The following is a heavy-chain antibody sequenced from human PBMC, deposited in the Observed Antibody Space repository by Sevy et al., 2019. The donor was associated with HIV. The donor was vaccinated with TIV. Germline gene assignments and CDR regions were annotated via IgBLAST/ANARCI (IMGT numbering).Heavy chain of an antibody. CDR2: ISGSGGST. J-gene: IGHJ4*02. Sequence: WGSLRLSCAASGFIFSSYVMTWVRQAPGKGLDWVSTISGSGGSTYYADSVKGRFTISRDNSKKMLDLQMNSLRAEDTAVYYCEAIATAGRDYWGQGTLVTVS. D-gene: IGHD6-13*01. CDR3: EAIATAGRDY. CDR1: GFIFSSYV. V-gene: IGHV3-23*01.